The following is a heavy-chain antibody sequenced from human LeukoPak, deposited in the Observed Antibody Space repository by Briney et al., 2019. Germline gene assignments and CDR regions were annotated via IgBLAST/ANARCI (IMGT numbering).Heavy chain of an antibody. J-gene: IGHJ3*02. Sequence: AGGSLRLSCAASGFTFSGYSMSWVRQAPGKGLEWVALISYDETSKYYADSVKGRFTISRDKSKNTLYLQMNSLRAGDTAVYYCARGIEVGPAVPPTSGGFDIWGQGTIVTVSS. CDR1: GFTFSGYS. D-gene: IGHD2-2*01. V-gene: IGHV3-30-3*01. CDR3: ARGIEVGPAVPPTSGGFDI. CDR2: ISYDETSK.